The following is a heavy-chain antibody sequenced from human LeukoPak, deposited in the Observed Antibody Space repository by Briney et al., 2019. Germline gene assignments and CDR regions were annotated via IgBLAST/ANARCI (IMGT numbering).Heavy chain of an antibody. CDR3: TRETGRVIVINFDY. J-gene: IGHJ4*02. CDR2: IRSKANSYAT. D-gene: IGHD3-16*02. Sequence: PGGSLRLSCAASGFTFSGSAMHWVRQASGKGLEWVGRIRSKANSYATAYAASVKGRFTISRDDSKNTAYLQMNSLKTEDTAVYYCTRETGRVIVINFDYGGQGPRVTVPS. V-gene: IGHV3-73*01. CDR1: GFTFSGSA.